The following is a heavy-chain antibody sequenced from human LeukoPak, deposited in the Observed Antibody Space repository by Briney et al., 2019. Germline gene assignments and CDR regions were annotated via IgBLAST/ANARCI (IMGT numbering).Heavy chain of an antibody. J-gene: IGHJ4*02. CDR2: IGGSGKVI. CDR3: ARDRYAMTH. Sequence: PGGSLRLSCAASGFTFSSYWMNWVRQAPGKGLEWVSYIGGSGKVIYYADSVKGRFTISRDNAKNSLFLQMNSLTAEDTALYYCARDRYAMTHWGQGTLVTVSS. V-gene: IGHV3-48*04. D-gene: IGHD3-16*01. CDR1: GFTFSSYW.